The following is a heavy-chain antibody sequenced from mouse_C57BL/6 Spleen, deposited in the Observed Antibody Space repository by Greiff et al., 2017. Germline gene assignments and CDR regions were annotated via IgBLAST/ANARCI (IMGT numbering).Heavy chain of an antibody. CDR3: AREEFPYAMDY. V-gene: IGHV1-19*01. CDR1: GYTFTDYY. CDR2: INPYNGGT. Sequence: VQLQQSGPVLVKPGASVKMSCKASGYTFTDYYMNWVKQSHGKSLEWIGVINPYNGGTSYNQKFKGKATLTVDKSSSTAYMELNSLTSEDSAVYYCAREEFPYAMDYWGQGTSVTVSS. J-gene: IGHJ4*01.